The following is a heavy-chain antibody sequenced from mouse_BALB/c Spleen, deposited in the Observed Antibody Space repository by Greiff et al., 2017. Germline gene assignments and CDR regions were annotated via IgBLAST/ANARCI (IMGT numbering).Heavy chain of an antibody. D-gene: IGHD3-1*01. CDR3: ARGGGYSHFDY. CDR1: GFTFSSYA. V-gene: IGHV5-6-5*01. J-gene: IGHJ2*01. CDR2: ISSGGST. Sequence: DVMLVESGGGLVKPGGSLKLSCAASGFTFSSYAMSWVRQTPEKRLEWVASISSGGSTYYPDSVKGRFTISRDNARNILYLQMSSLRSEDTAMYYCARGGGYSHFDYWGQGTTLTVSS.